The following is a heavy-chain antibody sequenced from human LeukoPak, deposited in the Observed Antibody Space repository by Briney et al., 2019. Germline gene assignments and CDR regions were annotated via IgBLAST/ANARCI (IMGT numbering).Heavy chain of an antibody. CDR1: GGSISSYY. CDR3: ARATWIQGFDY. Sequence: SETLSLTCTVSGGSISSYYWSWIRQPPGKGLEWIGYIYYSGSTNYSPSLKSRVTISVDTSKNQFSLKLSSVTAADTAVYYCARATWIQGFDYWGQGTLVTVSS. J-gene: IGHJ4*02. CDR2: IYYSGST. V-gene: IGHV4-59*01. D-gene: IGHD5-18*01.